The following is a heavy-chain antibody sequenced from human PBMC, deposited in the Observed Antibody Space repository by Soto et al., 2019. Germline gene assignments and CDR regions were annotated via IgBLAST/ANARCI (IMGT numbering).Heavy chain of an antibody. CDR3: ARRGYSKNDLDY. J-gene: IGHJ4*02. D-gene: IGHD6-13*01. V-gene: IGHV1-69*01. CDR2: IIPIFGTA. Sequence: QVQLVQSGAEVKKPGSSVKVSCKASGGTFSSYAISWVRQAPGQGLEWMGGIIPIFGTANYAQKFQVRVTITEDECTSKAYMELSSLRSEDTAVYYCARRGYSKNDLDYWGQGTLVTVSS. CDR1: GGTFSSYA.